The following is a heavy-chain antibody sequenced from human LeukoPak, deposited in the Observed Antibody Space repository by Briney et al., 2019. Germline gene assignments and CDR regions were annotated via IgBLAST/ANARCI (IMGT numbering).Heavy chain of an antibody. Sequence: PLETLSLTCTVSGGSISSGSYYWSWIRQPAGKGLEWIGRIYTSGSTNYNPSLKSRVTISVDTSKNQFSLKLSSVTAADTAVYYCARSPITTVVTHFDYWGQGTLVTVSS. V-gene: IGHV4-61*02. CDR3: ARSPITTVVTHFDY. D-gene: IGHD4-23*01. CDR2: IYTSGST. J-gene: IGHJ4*02. CDR1: GGSISSGSYY.